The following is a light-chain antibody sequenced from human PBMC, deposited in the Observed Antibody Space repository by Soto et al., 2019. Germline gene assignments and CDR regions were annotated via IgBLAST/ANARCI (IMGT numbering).Light chain of an antibody. CDR3: SSSKSSSTPHV. CDR1: SSDVGGYNY. CDR2: EVS. Sequence: QSVLTQPASVSGSPGQSITISCTGTSSDVGGYNYVSWYQQHPGKAPKLMIYEVSNRPSGVSNRFSGSKSGNTASLTISGRHAEDEADYYYSSSKSSSTPHVFGSGTKLTVL. J-gene: IGLJ1*01. V-gene: IGLV2-14*01.